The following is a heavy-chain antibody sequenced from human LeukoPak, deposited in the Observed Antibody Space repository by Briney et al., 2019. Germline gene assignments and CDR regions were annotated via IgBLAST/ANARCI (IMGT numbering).Heavy chain of an antibody. D-gene: IGHD3-3*01. V-gene: IGHV1-8*03. CDR3: ARGDYDFWCGSPPMDV. J-gene: IGHJ6*04. CDR2: MNPNSGNT. Sequence: ASVKVSCKASGYTFTSYDINWVRQATGQGLEWMGWMNPNSGNTGYAQKFQGRVTITRNTSISTAYMELSSLRSEDTAVYYCARGDYDFWCGSPPMDVWGKGTTVTVSP. CDR1: GYTFTSYD.